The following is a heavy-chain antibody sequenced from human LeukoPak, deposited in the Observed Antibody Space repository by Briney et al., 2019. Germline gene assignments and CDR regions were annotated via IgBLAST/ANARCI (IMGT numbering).Heavy chain of an antibody. CDR3: AKSFRSTSLDY. CDR1: GFTFGSYG. D-gene: IGHD2-2*01. V-gene: IGHV3-23*01. J-gene: IGHJ4*02. CDR2: ISGTGDST. Sequence: GGSLRLSCAASGFTFGSYGMNWVRQAPGKGLEWVSGISGTGDSTYYADSVRGRFTISRDNSKNTLYLQMNSLRAGDTAVYYCAKSFRSTSLDYWGQGTLVTVST.